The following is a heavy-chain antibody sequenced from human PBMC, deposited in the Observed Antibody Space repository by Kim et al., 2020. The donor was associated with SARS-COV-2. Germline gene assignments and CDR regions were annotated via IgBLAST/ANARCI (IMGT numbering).Heavy chain of an antibody. CDR3: ARRRADVLTGLGSRFEP. J-gene: IGHJ5*02. D-gene: IGHD3-9*01. Sequence: GESLKISCKGSGFNFPNYWIAWVRQMPGKGLEWMGIIYPDDSNTRYSPSFQGLVTFSADKSINTAYLQWSSLKASDTAMYYCARRRADVLTGLGSRFEPWGQGTLVTVSS. CDR2: IYPDDSNT. CDR1: GFNFPNYW. V-gene: IGHV5-51*01.